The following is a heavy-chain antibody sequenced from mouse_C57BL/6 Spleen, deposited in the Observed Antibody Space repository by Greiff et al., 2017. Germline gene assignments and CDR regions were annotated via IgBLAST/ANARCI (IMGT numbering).Heavy chain of an antibody. CDR1: GYTFTSYW. Sequence: VQLQQPGAELVKPGASVTMSCKASGYTFTSYWITWVKQRPGQGLEWIGDIYPGSGSTNYNEKFKSKATLTVDTSSSTAYMQLSSLTSEDSAVYYCARKRDYDGYFDVWGTGTTVNVSS. CDR2: IYPGSGST. J-gene: IGHJ1*03. CDR3: ARKRDYDGYFDV. D-gene: IGHD2-4*01. V-gene: IGHV1-55*01.